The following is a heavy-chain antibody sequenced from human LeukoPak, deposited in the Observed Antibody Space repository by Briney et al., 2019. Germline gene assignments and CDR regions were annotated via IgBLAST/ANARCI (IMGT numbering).Heavy chain of an antibody. J-gene: IGHJ4*02. CDR3: ARGGRSGYRYFDY. V-gene: IGHV1-2*02. Sequence: GASVKLSCKASAYTFTDYYIHWIRQAPGQGREWMGGISPNTGGTDHAQEFRDKITMTRDTSISTAYIALSRLISADTDVYYCARGGRSGYRYFDYWGQGTLVTVSS. CDR2: ISPNTGGT. D-gene: IGHD5-18*01. CDR1: AYTFTDYY.